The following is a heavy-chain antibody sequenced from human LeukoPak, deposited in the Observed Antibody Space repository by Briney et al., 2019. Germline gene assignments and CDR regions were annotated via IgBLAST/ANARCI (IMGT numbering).Heavy chain of an antibody. D-gene: IGHD4-23*01. Sequence: GGSLRLSCAASGFTFSSYGMHWVRQAPGKGLEWVAFIPYDGTNKYYADSVKGRFSISRDNSKNTLYLQMNSLRAEDTAVYYCAKEDGRGGWSLDLWGRGTLVTVSS. V-gene: IGHV3-30*02. CDR1: GFTFSSYG. J-gene: IGHJ2*01. CDR3: AKEDGRGGWSLDL. CDR2: IPYDGTNK.